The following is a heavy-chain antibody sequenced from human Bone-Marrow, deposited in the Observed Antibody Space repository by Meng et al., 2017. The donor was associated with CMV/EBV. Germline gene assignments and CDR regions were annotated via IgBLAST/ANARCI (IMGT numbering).Heavy chain of an antibody. J-gene: IGHJ1*01. CDR2: IRFDGSEK. Sequence: LSLTCGASRFIFNSFGMHWVRQAPGKGLEWVAFIRFDGSEKYYVDSVRGRFTVSRDNFKNILYLQMNSLRPEDTAVYYCAKDRNYYDSSGLYFHDWGQGTLVTVSS. D-gene: IGHD3-22*01. CDR3: AKDRNYYDSSGLYFHD. CDR1: RFIFNSFG. V-gene: IGHV3-30*02.